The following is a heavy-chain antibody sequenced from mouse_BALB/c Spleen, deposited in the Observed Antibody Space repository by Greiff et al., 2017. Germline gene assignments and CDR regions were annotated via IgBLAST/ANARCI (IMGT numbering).Heavy chain of an antibody. CDR3: TNITTAPYYFDY. V-gene: IGHV1S81*02. CDR1: GYTFTSYY. D-gene: IGHD1-1*01. CDR2: INPSNGGT. J-gene: IGHJ2*01. Sequence: VQLQQSGAELVKPGASVKLSCKASGYTFTSYYMYWVKQRPGQGLEWIGEINPSNGGTNFNEKFKSKATLTVDKSSSTAYMQLSSLTSEDSAVYYCTNITTAPYYFDYWGQGTTLTVSS.